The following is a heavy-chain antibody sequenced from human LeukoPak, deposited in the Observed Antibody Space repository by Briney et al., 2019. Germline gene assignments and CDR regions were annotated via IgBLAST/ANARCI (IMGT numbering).Heavy chain of an antibody. J-gene: IGHJ5*02. CDR3: ATGYDFGFDP. CDR2: IRYDGSNK. D-gene: IGHD5-12*01. CDR1: GFTFSSYG. Sequence: GGSLRLSCAASGFTFSSYGMHWVRQAPGKGLEWVAFIRYDGSNKYYADSVKGRFTISRDNSKNTLDLQMNSLRAEDTAVYYCATGYDFGFDPWGQGTLVTVSS. V-gene: IGHV3-30*02.